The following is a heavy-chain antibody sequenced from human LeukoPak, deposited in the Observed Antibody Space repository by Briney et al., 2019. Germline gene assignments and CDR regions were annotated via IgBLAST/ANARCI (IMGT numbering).Heavy chain of an antibody. CDR3: AKEVTSGCPDY. V-gene: IGHV3-30*18. CDR2: ISYHGSKQ. D-gene: IGHD6-19*01. CDR1: GFTFSSYG. J-gene: IGHJ4*02. Sequence: GGSLRLSCEASGFTFSSYGMHWVRQAPGKGLEWVALISYHGSKQYYADSVKGRFTISRDNSKNTLSLQMNSLTAEDTALYYCAKEVTSGCPDYWGQGTLVTVSS.